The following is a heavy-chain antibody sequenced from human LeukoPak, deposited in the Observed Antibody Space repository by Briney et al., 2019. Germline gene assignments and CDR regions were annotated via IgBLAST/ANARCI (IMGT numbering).Heavy chain of an antibody. CDR1: GFTVSSNY. CDR3: LGYCSGGSCYAALDY. V-gene: IGHV3-53*01. D-gene: IGHD2-15*01. J-gene: IGHJ4*02. Sequence: PGGSLRLSCAASGFTVSSNYMSWVRQAPGKGLEWVSVIYSGGSTYYADSVKGRFTISRDNSKNTLYLQMNSLRAEDTAVYYCLGYCSGGSCYAALDYWGQGTLVTVSS. CDR2: IYSGGST.